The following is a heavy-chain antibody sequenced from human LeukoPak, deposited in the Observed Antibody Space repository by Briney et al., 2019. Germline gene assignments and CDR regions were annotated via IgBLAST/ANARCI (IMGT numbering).Heavy chain of an antibody. D-gene: IGHD3-10*01. Sequence: PGGSLRLSCAASGFTFSSYSMNWVRQAPGKGLEWVSSISSSSSYIYYADSLKGRFTISRDNAKNSLYLQMNSLRAEDTALYYCARILLWFGETCDAFDIWGQGTMVTVSS. V-gene: IGHV3-21*04. CDR2: ISSSSSYI. J-gene: IGHJ3*02. CDR3: ARILLWFGETCDAFDI. CDR1: GFTFSSYS.